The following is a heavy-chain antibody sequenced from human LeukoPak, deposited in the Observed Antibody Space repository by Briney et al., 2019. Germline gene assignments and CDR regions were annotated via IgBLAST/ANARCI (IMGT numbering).Heavy chain of an antibody. CDR1: GFTFSTFA. J-gene: IGHJ4*02. Sequence: PGGSLRLSCAASGFTFSTFAMIWVRQPPGKGLEWVSSIFPSGGEIHYADSVRGRFTISRDNSKSTLSLQMNSLRAEDTAVYYCARDRGSSSWLPFDYWGQGTLVTVSS. CDR2: IFPSGGEI. V-gene: IGHV3-23*01. CDR3: ARDRGSSSWLPFDY. D-gene: IGHD6-13*01.